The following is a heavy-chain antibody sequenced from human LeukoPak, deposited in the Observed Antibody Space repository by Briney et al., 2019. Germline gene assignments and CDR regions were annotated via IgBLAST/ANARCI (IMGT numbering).Heavy chain of an antibody. CDR1: GGTFSSYA. Sequence: GASVKVSCKAAGGTFSSYAISWVRQAPGQGLEWMGRIIPILGIANYAQKLQGRVTITADNSTSTAYMELSSLRSEDTAVYYCADYGSGSYSWFDPWGQGTLVTVSS. D-gene: IGHD3-10*01. V-gene: IGHV1-69*04. J-gene: IGHJ5*02. CDR2: IIPILGIA. CDR3: ADYGSGSYSWFDP.